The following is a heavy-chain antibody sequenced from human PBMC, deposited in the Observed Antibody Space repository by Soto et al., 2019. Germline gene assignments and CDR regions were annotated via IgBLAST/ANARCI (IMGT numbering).Heavy chain of an antibody. D-gene: IGHD5-12*01. J-gene: IGHJ4*02. Sequence: PGGSLRLSCAASGFTFSSYEMNWVRQAPGKGLEWVSYISSSGSTIYYADSVKGRFTISRDNAKNSLYLQMNSLRAEDTAVYYCARKARSIVATSYYFDYWGPGTLVTVSS. CDR1: GFTFSSYE. V-gene: IGHV3-48*03. CDR2: ISSSGSTI. CDR3: ARKARSIVATSYYFDY.